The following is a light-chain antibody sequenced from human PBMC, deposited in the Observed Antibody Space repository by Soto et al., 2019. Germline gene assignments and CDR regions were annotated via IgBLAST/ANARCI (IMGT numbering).Light chain of an antibody. Sequence: EIVLTQSPHTQSLSPGERASLSCRTSQTISSSYFAWYQQKPGQSPRLLVYAASIRAPGIPDRFSGSGSGADFTLTISRLEPADFAVYYCQHYDGSLTFGGGTRVEIK. J-gene: IGKJ4*01. CDR1: QTISSSY. V-gene: IGKV3-20*01. CDR3: QHYDGSLT. CDR2: AAS.